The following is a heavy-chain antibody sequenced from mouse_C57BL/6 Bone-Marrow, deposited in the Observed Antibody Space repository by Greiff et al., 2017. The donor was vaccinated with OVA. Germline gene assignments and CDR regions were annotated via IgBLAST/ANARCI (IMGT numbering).Heavy chain of an antibody. J-gene: IGHJ4*01. CDR1: GFTFNTYA. D-gene: IGHD1-1*01. CDR3: VSLYYYGSSPYAMDY. V-gene: IGHV10-3*01. Sequence: EVKLVESGGGLVQPPGSLKLSCAASGFTFNTYAMHWVRQAPGKGLEWVARIRSKSSNYATYYAESVKDRFTISRDDSQSMLYLQMNNLKTEDTAMYYCVSLYYYGSSPYAMDYWGQGTSVTVSS. CDR2: IRSKSSNYAT.